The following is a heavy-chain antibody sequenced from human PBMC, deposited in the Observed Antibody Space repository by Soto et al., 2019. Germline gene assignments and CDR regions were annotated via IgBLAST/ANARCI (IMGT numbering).Heavy chain of an antibody. CDR3: ARLDDILTGYYSGFDY. Sequence: GESLKISCKGSGYSFTSYWIGWVRQMPGKGLEWMGIIYPGDSDTRYSPSFQGQVTISADKSISTAYLQWSSLKASDTVMYYCARLDDILTGYYSGFDYWGQGTLVTVSS. V-gene: IGHV5-51*01. CDR2: IYPGDSDT. D-gene: IGHD3-9*01. CDR1: GYSFTSYW. J-gene: IGHJ4*02.